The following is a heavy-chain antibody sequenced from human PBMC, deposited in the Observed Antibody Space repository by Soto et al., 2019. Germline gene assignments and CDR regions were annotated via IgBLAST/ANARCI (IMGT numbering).Heavy chain of an antibody. CDR1: GGTFSSYA. D-gene: IGHD5-18*01. CDR2: IIPIFGTA. CDR3: ARVDTAMDANDYYYGMDV. Sequence: QVQLVQSGAEVKKPGSSVKVSCKASGGTFSSYAISWVRQAPGQGLEWMGGIIPIFGTANYAQKFQGRVTITADESTSTAYMELSSLRSEDTAVYYCARVDTAMDANDYYYGMDVWGQGTTVTVSS. V-gene: IGHV1-69*01. J-gene: IGHJ6*02.